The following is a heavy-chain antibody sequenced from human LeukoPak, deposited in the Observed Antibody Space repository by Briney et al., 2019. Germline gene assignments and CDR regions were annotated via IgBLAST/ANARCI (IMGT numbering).Heavy chain of an antibody. CDR2: INARGDT. Sequence: SETLSLTCAVYGWSFNDYYWNWIRQPPGKGVEWIGEINARGDTNYNPSLESRVTISVDTSKNQFSLRLTSMIAADTALYYCARGQVPAARGYNWFDPWGQGTLVTVSS. CDR3: ARGQVPAARGYNWFDP. D-gene: IGHD2-2*01. V-gene: IGHV4-34*01. J-gene: IGHJ5*02. CDR1: GWSFNDYY.